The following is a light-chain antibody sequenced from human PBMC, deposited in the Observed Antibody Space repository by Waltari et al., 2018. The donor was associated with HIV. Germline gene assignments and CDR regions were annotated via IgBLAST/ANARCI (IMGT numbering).Light chain of an antibody. CDR2: KAS. Sequence: DLQMTQSPSTLSASVGTRVTITCRASRSISSRLAWYQQKPGKAPRLLIYKASSLESGVPSTFSGSGSGTEFTLTISSLQPDDFATYYCQQYYSDPYTFGQGTKLETK. CDR3: QQYYSDPYT. J-gene: IGKJ2*01. V-gene: IGKV1-5*03. CDR1: RSISSR.